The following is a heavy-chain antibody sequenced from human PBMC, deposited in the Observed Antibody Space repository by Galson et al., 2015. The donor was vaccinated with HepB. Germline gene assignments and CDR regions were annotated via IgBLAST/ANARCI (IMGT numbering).Heavy chain of an antibody. CDR2: IYSGGST. Sequence: LRLSCAASGFTVSSNYMSWVRQAPGKGLEWVSVIYSGGSTYYADSVKGRFTISRDNSKNTLYLQMNSLRAEDTAVYYCARYCSGGSCYGLWAFDIWGQGTMVTVSS. D-gene: IGHD2-15*01. V-gene: IGHV3-53*01. CDR3: ARYCSGGSCYGLWAFDI. J-gene: IGHJ3*02. CDR1: GFTVSSNY.